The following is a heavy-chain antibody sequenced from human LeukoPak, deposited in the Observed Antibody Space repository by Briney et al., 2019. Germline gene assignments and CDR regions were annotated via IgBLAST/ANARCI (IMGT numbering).Heavy chain of an antibody. CDR1: GFTFSDYY. V-gene: IGHV4-4*07. CDR2: IYTSGST. CDR3: ARDVRGYWYFDL. D-gene: IGHD3-10*02. Sequence: GSLRLSCAASGFTFSDYYMSWIRQAPGKGLEWIGRIYTSGSTNYNPSLKSRVTMSVDTSKNQFSLKLSSVTAADTAVYYCARDVRGYWYFDLWGRGTLVTVSS. J-gene: IGHJ2*01.